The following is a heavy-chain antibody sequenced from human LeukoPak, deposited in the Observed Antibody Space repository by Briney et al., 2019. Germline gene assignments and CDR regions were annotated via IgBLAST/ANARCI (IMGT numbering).Heavy chain of an antibody. CDR1: GFTFSNYA. CDR2: IWYDGSNK. J-gene: IGHJ4*02. V-gene: IGHV3-33*08. D-gene: IGHD3-10*01. Sequence: PGGSLTLSCTASGFTFSNYAMNWVRQAPGKGLEWVAVIWYDGSNKYYADSVKGRFTISRDNSKNTLYLQMNSLRAEDTAVYYCARSDGSGSYYSDFDYWGQGTLVTVSS. CDR3: ARSDGSGSYYSDFDY.